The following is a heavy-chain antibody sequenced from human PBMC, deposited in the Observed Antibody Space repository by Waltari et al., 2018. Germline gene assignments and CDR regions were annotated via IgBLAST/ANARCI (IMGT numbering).Heavy chain of an antibody. V-gene: IGHV4-39*07. CDR3: ASSITIFGVVSLDAFDI. D-gene: IGHD3-3*01. CDR1: GGSISSSSSY. Sequence: QLQLQESGPGLVKPSETLSLTCTVSGGSISSSSSYWGWIRQPPGKGLEWIGSIYYSGSTYYNPSLKSRVTISVDTSKNQFSLKLSSVTAADTAVYYCASSITIFGVVSLDAFDIWGQGTMVTVSS. CDR2: IYYSGST. J-gene: IGHJ3*02.